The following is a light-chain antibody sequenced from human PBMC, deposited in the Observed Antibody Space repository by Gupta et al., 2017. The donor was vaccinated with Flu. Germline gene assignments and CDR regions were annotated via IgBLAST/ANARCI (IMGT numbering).Light chain of an antibody. Sequence: VTLGQPASISCRSGQSLLFRGNYFFLDWYLQRPGQSPQLLIYLVSSRASGVPDRFSGGGSGADFTLSITRVEAEDVGVYFCMQAPQAPFTFGQGTKVEIK. J-gene: IGKJ2*01. V-gene: IGKV2-28*01. CDR2: LVS. CDR1: QSLLFRGNYFF. CDR3: MQAPQAPFT.